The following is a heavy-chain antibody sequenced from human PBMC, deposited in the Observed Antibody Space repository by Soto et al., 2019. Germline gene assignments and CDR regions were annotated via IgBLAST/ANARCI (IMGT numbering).Heavy chain of an antibody. CDR1: GGTFSSYA. J-gene: IGHJ1*01. D-gene: IGHD3-22*01. V-gene: IGHV1-69*13. CDR3: ARDADYYDSSGPFRYFQH. Sequence: SVKVSCKASGGTFSSYAISWVRQAPGQGLEWMGGIIPIFGTANYAQKFQGRVTITADESTSTAYMELSSLRSEDTAVYYCARDADYYDSSGPFRYFQHWGQGTMVAVSS. CDR2: IIPIFGTA.